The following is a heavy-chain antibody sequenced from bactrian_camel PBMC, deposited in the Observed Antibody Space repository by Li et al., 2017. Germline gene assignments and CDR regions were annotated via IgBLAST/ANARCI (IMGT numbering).Heavy chain of an antibody. CDR1: VSTAR. CDR2: IYTDTGST. J-gene: IGHJ4*01. V-gene: IGHV3S31*01. D-gene: IGHD3*01. Sequence: VQLVESGGGSVEAGGSLRLSCKASVSTARMGWFRQAPGKGREGVAAIYTDTGSTHYASSLKGRFTISHDNAKNILYLQMDGLKDGDTAMYVCAADRDGDYCSTHLIASVLEYKGQGTQVTVS.